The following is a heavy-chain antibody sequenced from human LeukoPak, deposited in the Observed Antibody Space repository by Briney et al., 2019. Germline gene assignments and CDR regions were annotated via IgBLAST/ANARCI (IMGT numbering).Heavy chain of an antibody. J-gene: IGHJ4*02. V-gene: IGHV3-74*01. CDR1: GFTFSGYW. D-gene: IGHD5-12*01. Sequence: SGGSLRLSCAASGFTFSGYWMHWVRQAPGKGLVWVSRINSDGSSTRYADSVKGRFTISRDNAKNTLYLQMNSLRAEDTAVYYCARDRGYTGTEFDYWGQGPLVTVSS. CDR3: ARDRGYTGTEFDY. CDR2: INSDGSST.